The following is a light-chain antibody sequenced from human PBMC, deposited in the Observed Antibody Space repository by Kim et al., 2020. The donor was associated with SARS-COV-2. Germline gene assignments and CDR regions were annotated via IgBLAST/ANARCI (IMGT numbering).Light chain of an antibody. CDR3: AAWDDSLPGWV. CDR1: SSNIGDNN. V-gene: IGLV1-47*02. CDR2: ANN. J-gene: IGLJ3*02. Sequence: QSVVTQPPSASGTPGQRVTISCSGSSSNIGDNNVCWYLHLPGTAPKLLIYANNQRPSGVPDRFSGSKSGTSASLAIGGLRSEDEADYYCAAWDDSLPGWVFGGGTQLTVL.